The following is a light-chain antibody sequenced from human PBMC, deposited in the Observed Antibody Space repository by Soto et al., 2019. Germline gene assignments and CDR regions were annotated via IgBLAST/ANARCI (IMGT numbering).Light chain of an antibody. CDR2: KAS. CDR1: QSISTW. J-gene: IGKJ2*01. CDR3: QQYNSYPYT. Sequence: DIQMTQSPSTLSASVGDRVTITCRASQSISTWLAWYQQKPGKAPKLLLYKASTLESGVPSGFSGSGSGTEFTLTISSLQPDDFATYYCQQYNSYPYTFGQGTKLEIK. V-gene: IGKV1-5*03.